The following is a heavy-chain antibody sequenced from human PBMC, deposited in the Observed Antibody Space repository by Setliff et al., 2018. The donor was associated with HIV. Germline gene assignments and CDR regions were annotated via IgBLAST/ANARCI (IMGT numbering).Heavy chain of an antibody. CDR2: VNPDGSEA. J-gene: IGHJ4*02. CDR1: GFTFGDYA. Sequence: QTGGSLRLSCTTSGFTFGDYAFSWVRQAPGKGLEWVASVNPDGSEASSVGSMKGRFTVSRDNAKNSLSLQMNSLRVEDTAVYYCADPPSGYWGQGTLVTVSS. CDR3: ADPPSGY. D-gene: IGHD3-10*01. V-gene: IGHV3-7*01.